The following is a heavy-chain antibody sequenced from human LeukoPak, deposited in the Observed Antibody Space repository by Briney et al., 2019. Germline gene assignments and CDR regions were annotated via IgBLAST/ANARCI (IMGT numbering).Heavy chain of an antibody. Sequence: SETLSPTCTVSGGSISSSSYYWGWIRQPPGKGLEWIGSIYYSGSTYYNPSLKSRVTISVDTSKNQFSLKLSSVTAADTAVYYCARERVIAAAGTNGGGTFDYWGQGTLVTVSS. D-gene: IGHD6-13*01. V-gene: IGHV4-39*07. CDR3: ARERVIAAAGTNGGGTFDY. CDR2: IYYSGST. CDR1: GGSISSSSYY. J-gene: IGHJ4*02.